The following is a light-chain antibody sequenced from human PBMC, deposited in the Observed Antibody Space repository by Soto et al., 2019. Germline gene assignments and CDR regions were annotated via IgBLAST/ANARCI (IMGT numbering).Light chain of an antibody. V-gene: IGLV2-14*01. CDR3: SEYIMSSSQV. CDR1: SSDVGGYNY. J-gene: IGLJ1*01. CDR2: DVS. Sequence: QSVLTQPASVSGSPGQSITISCTGTSSDVGGYNYVSWYQQHPDKAPKLMIYDVSNRPSGVSNRFSGSKSGNTASLTISGLQAEDAADYYCSEYIMSSSQVFGTGPGSP.